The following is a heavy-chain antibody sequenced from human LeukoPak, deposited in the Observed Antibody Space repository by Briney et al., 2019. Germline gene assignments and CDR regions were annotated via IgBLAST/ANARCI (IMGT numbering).Heavy chain of an antibody. V-gene: IGHV3-7*01. CDR2: ILPGGKES. Sequence: PGGSLRLSCVVSGYSFSTNMMTWVRQAPGKGLEWVATILPGGKESYRVEYVKGRFTVSRDNAKNSLFLQINSLRADDTAVYYCMSAHGYWGQGTLVTVSS. CDR1: GYSFSTNM. CDR3: MSAHGY. J-gene: IGHJ4*02.